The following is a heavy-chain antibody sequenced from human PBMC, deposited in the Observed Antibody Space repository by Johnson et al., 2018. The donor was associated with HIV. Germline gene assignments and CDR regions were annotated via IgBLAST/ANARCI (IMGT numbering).Heavy chain of an antibody. Sequence: VQLVESGGGVVQPGRSLRLSCAASGFTFSSYDMHWVRQATGKGLEWVSTIGPACDTYYPGSVKGRFTISRDNSKNTLYLQMNSLRAEDTAVYYCAKDQWSSSWTNDAFDIWGQGTMVTVSS. CDR2: IGPACDT. D-gene: IGHD6-13*01. V-gene: IGHV3-13*01. CDR3: AKDQWSSSWTNDAFDI. CDR1: GFTFSSYD. J-gene: IGHJ3*02.